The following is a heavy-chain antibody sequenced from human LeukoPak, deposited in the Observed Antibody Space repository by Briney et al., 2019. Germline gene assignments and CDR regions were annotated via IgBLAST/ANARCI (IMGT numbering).Heavy chain of an antibody. Sequence: PGGSLRLSCAASGFTFSSYSMNWVRQAPGKGLEWVSYISSSSSTIYYADSVKGRFTISRDNAENSLYLQMNSLRAEDTAVYYCARAPNGVLTGYSGNFDYWGQGTLVTVSS. D-gene: IGHD3-9*01. CDR3: ARAPNGVLTGYSGNFDY. V-gene: IGHV3-48*04. CDR2: ISSSSSTI. CDR1: GFTFSSYS. J-gene: IGHJ4*02.